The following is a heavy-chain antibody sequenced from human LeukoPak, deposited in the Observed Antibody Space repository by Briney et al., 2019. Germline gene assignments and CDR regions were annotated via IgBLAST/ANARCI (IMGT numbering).Heavy chain of an antibody. D-gene: IGHD2-2*02. Sequence: GGSLRLSCAASGFTFSSYGMHWVRQAPGKGLEWVAVISYDGSNKYYADSVKGRFTISRDNSKNTLYLQMNSLRAEDTAVYYCARDCCYTAVYYYYYYMDVWGKGTTVTVSS. CDR1: GFTFSSYG. CDR3: ARDCCYTAVYYYYYYMDV. J-gene: IGHJ6*03. CDR2: ISYDGSNK. V-gene: IGHV3-30*06.